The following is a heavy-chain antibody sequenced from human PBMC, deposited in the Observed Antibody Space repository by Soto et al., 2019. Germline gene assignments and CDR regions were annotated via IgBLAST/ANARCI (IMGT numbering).Heavy chain of an antibody. CDR2: ISYSGST. CDR3: ARDGYYDILTGYYKWDDAFDI. CDR1: GGSISSGDYY. Sequence: SETLSLTCTVSGGSISSGDYYWSWIRQPPGKGLEWIVYISYSGSTYYNPSLKSRVTISVDTSRNQFSLKLSSVTAADTAVYYCARDGYYDILTGYYKWDDAFDIWGQGTMVTVSS. V-gene: IGHV4-30-4*01. D-gene: IGHD3-9*01. J-gene: IGHJ3*02.